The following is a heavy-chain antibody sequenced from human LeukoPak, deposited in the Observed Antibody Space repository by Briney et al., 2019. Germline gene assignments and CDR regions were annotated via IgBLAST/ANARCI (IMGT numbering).Heavy chain of an antibody. J-gene: IGHJ5*02. D-gene: IGHD6-19*01. CDR1: GFTFSSYE. V-gene: IGHV3-48*03. CDR3: AREAGSSGWYIWFDP. Sequence: PGGSLRLSCAASGFTFSSYEVNWVRQAPGKGLEWVSYISSSGSTIYYADSVKGRFTISRDNAKNSLYLQMNSLRAEDTAVYYCAREAGSSGWYIWFDPWGQGTLVTVSS. CDR2: ISSSGSTI.